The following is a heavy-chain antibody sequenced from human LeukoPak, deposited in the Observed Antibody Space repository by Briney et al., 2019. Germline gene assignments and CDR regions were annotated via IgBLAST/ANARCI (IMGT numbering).Heavy chain of an antibody. Sequence: ASVKVSCKASGYTFTSYGISWVRQAPGQGLEWMGWISAYNGNTNYAQKLQGRVTMTTDTSTSTAYMELRSPRSDDTAVYYCARDGWERWPHNYYFDYWGQGTLVTVSS. D-gene: IGHD4-23*01. CDR2: ISAYNGNT. CDR1: GYTFTSYG. CDR3: ARDGWERWPHNYYFDY. V-gene: IGHV1-18*01. J-gene: IGHJ4*02.